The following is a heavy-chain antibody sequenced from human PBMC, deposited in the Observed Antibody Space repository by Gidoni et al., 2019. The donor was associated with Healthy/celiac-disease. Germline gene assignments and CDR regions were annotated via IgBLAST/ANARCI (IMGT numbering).Heavy chain of an antibody. J-gene: IGHJ6*02. CDR3: ARGDVLSSYYGMDV. CDR1: GSTLRSYS. Sequence: EVQLVESGGGLVKPGGSLRPSCAASGSTLRSYSMNWVRPAPGKGLEWVPSISSRSSYIYYADSVKGRFTISRDNAKNSLYLQMNSLRAEDTAVYYCARGDVLSSYYGMDVWGQGTTVTVSS. CDR2: ISSRSSYI. V-gene: IGHV3-21*01. D-gene: IGHD3-3*02.